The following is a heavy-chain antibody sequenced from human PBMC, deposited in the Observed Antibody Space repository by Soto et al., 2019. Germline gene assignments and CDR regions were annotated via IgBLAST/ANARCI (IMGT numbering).Heavy chain of an antibody. V-gene: IGHV1-46*01. D-gene: IGHD3-3*01. CDR3: AREGGYDFWSGKAHYNWFDP. CDR1: GYTFTSYY. Sequence: ASVKVSCKASGYTFTSYYMHWVRQAPGQGLEWMGIINPSGGSTSYAQKFQGRVTMTRDTSTSTVYMELSSLRSEDTAVYYCAREGGYDFWSGKAHYNWFDPWGQGTLVTVSS. CDR2: INPSGGST. J-gene: IGHJ5*02.